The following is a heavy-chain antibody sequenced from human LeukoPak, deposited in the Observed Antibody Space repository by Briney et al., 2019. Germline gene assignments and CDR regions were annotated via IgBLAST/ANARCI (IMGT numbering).Heavy chain of an antibody. CDR2: ISYDGSNK. CDR3: AKDPSYVYYYMDV. Sequence: GGSLRLSCAASGFTFSSYGMHWVRQAPGKGLEWVAVISYDGSNKYYADSVKGRFTISRDNSKNTLYLQMNSLRAEDTAVYYCAKDPSYVYYYMDVWGKGTTVTVSS. D-gene: IGHD5-18*01. V-gene: IGHV3-30*18. J-gene: IGHJ6*03. CDR1: GFTFSSYG.